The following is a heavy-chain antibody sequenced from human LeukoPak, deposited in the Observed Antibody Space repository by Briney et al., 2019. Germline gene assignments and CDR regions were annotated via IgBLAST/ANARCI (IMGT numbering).Heavy chain of an antibody. CDR1: GFTFGSYG. CDR2: IWYDESNK. D-gene: IGHD3-16*02. Sequence: GGSLRLSCAASGFTFGSYGMHWVRQAPGKGLEWVAVIWYDESNKYYADSVKGRFTISRDNSKNTLYLQMNSLRAEDTAVYSCARMLSSGRRESYFDYWGQGTLVTVSS. V-gene: IGHV3-33*01. J-gene: IGHJ4*02. CDR3: ARMLSSGRRESYFDY.